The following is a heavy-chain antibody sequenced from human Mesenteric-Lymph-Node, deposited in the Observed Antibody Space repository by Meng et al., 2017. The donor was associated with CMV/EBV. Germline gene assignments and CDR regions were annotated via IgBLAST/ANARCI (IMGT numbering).Heavy chain of an antibody. D-gene: IGHD5-18*01. CDR3: AREKGGYSYGSPFDY. V-gene: IGHV1-69*05. Sequence: SVKVSCKASGGTFSSYAISWVRQAPGQGLEWMGGIIPIFGTANYAQKFQGRVTITTDESTSTAYMELSSLRSEDTAVYYCAREKGGYSYGSPFDYWGQGTLVTVSS. J-gene: IGHJ4*02. CDR2: IIPIFGTA. CDR1: GGTFSSYA.